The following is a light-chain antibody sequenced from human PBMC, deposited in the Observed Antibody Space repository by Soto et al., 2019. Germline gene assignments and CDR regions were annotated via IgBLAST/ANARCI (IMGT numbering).Light chain of an antibody. Sequence: QSVLTQPPSVSAAPGQKVTISCSGSISNIGDNYVSWFQQLPVAAPKLLIFDNNKRPSGIPDRFSGSKSGTSATLGITGLQTGDEADYYCGAWDSSLSAYVFGTGTKVTVL. CDR3: GAWDSSLSAYV. V-gene: IGLV1-51*01. CDR1: ISNIGDNY. CDR2: DNN. J-gene: IGLJ1*01.